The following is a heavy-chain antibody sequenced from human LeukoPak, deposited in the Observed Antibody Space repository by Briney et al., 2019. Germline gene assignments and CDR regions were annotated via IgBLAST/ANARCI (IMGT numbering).Heavy chain of an antibody. V-gene: IGHV4-38-2*02. CDR2: THHSGST. CDR3: ARRSGYHFDY. J-gene: IGHJ4*02. D-gene: IGHD3-3*01. CDR1: GYSISSGYY. Sequence: ETLSLTRTVSGYSISSGYYWGWIRQPPGKGLEWIGRTHHSGSTYYNPSHKSRVTISVDTSKNQCSLKPSSVTAADTAVYYCARRSGYHFDYWGQGTLVTVSS.